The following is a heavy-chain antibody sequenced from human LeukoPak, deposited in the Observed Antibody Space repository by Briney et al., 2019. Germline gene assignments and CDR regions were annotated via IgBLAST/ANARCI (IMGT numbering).Heavy chain of an antibody. CDR2: IYSDGST. CDR1: GFTVSSNY. V-gene: IGHV3-66*01. J-gene: IGHJ4*02. CDR3: ARGYNDNSVFDS. Sequence: GGSLRLSCAASGFTVSSNYMSWVRQAPGKGLEWVSLIYSDGSTYYADSVKGRFTISRDNSKNTLSLQMSSLRAEDTAVYYCARGYNDNSVFDSWGQGTLVTVSS. D-gene: IGHD3-22*01.